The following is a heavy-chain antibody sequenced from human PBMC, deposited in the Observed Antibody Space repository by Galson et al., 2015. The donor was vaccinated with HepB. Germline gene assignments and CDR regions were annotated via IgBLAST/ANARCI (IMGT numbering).Heavy chain of an antibody. CDR2: IYWDDDK. J-gene: IGHJ4*02. CDR1: GFSLSTSGVG. D-gene: IGHD3-3*01. CDR3: AHRPYDFWSGYPGLLS. Sequence: PALVKPTQTLTLTCTFSGFSLSTSGVGVGWIRQPPGKALEWLALIYWDDDKRYSPSLKSRLTITKDTSKNQVVLTMTNMDPVDTATYYCAHRPYDFWSGYPGLLSWGQGTLVTVSS. V-gene: IGHV2-5*02.